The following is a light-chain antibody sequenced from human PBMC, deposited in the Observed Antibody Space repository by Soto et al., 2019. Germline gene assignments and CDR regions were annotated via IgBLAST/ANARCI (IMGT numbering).Light chain of an antibody. V-gene: IGLV2-8*01. CDR1: SNDVGGYNY. J-gene: IGLJ1*01. CDR2: EVN. CDR3: TSYAGSNKLGV. Sequence: PVLNQPAYANGFPRQAGTISCNGTSNDVGGYNYVSWYQQHPGKAPKLMIYEVNKRPSGVPDRFSGSKSGNTASLTVSGLQAEDEADYYCTSYAGSNKLGVFGTGTKVTVL.